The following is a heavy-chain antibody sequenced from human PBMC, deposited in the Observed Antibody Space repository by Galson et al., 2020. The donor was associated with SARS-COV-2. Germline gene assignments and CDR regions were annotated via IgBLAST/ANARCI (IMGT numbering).Heavy chain of an antibody. CDR2: FYHTGST. D-gene: IGHD3-22*01. CDR1: GYSNSSDYY. CDR3: ARSHIYGSCYPFDY. V-gene: IGHV4-38-2*02. Sequence: SDTLSHTCTVSGYSNSSDYYCGWFRPPPGKGLERIGSFYHTGSTYYNPSLKSRVTISVDTSKNQSSLKLSSVTAADAAVYYCARSHIYGSCYPFDYWGQGTLVAVSS. J-gene: IGHJ4*02.